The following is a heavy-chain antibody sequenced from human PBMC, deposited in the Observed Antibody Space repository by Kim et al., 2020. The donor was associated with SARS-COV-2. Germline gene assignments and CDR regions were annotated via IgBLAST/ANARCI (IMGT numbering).Heavy chain of an antibody. CDR3: ARTRGRAAAGRNYYFDY. V-gene: IGHV3-23*01. CDR2: VSGSGATT. J-gene: IGHJ4*01. D-gene: IGHD6-13*01. CDR1: GFTFSTYC. Sequence: GGSLRLSCAASGFTFSTYCMSWVRQAPGKGLESVSSVSGSGATTYYADSATGRFPTSRDNSKNTVYLQMHSLRVDDTAVYYWARTRGRAAAGRNYYFDY.